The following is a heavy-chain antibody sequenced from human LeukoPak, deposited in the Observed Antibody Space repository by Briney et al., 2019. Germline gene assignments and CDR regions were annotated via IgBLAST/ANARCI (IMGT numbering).Heavy chain of an antibody. Sequence: KTGGSLRLSCAASGFTFTGNSMTGVRQAPGKGLEGVSSISSSSSYIYYADSVKGRFTISRDNAKNSLYLQMNSLTAEDMAVYYCARDGLSSSWRTGGYYFDYWGQGTLVTVSS. D-gene: IGHD6-13*01. CDR1: GFTFTGNS. CDR2: ISSSSSYI. J-gene: IGHJ4*02. CDR3: ARDGLSSSWRTGGYYFDY. V-gene: IGHV3-21*01.